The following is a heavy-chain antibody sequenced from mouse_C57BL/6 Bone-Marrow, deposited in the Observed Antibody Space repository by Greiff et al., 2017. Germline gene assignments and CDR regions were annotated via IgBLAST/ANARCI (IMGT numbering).Heavy chain of an antibody. CDR1: GYSITSGYY. Sequence: EVKLMESGPGLVKPSQSLSLTCSVTGYSITSGYYWNWIRQFPGNKLEWMGYISYDGSNNYNPSLKNRISITRDTSKNQFFLKLNSVTTEDTATYYCARAVWLRYYCDYWGQGTTLTVSS. J-gene: IGHJ2*01. CDR2: ISYDGSN. V-gene: IGHV3-6*01. CDR3: ARAVWLRYYCDY. D-gene: IGHD2-2*01.